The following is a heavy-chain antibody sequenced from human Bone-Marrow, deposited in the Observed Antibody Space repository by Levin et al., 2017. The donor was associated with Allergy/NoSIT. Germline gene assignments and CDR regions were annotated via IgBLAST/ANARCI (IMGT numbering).Heavy chain of an antibody. J-gene: IGHJ4*02. D-gene: IGHD6-6*01. V-gene: IGHV3-7*01. Sequence: LAGGSLRLSCAASGFTFSSFWMSWVRQAPGKGLEWVANIKQDGSEQYYLDSVRGRFTISRDNAENSLYLQMNSLRVEDTAVYYCAKTSRSSMDPDYWGQGTLVTVSS. CDR2: IKQDGSEQ. CDR1: GFTFSSFW. CDR3: AKTSRSSMDPDY.